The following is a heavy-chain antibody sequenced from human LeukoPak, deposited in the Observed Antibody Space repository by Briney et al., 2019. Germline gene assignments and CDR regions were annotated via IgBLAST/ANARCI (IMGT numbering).Heavy chain of an antibody. J-gene: IGHJ6*03. CDR2: ISSSSSYI. CDR1: GFTFSSYA. CDR3: ARSSYSSSWYTQSFLSDYYMDV. Sequence: GGSLRLSCAASGFTFSSYAMSWVRQAPGKGLEWVSSISSSSSYIYYADSVKGRFTISRDNAKNSLYLQMNSLRAEDTAVYYCARSSYSSSWYTQSFLSDYYMDVWGKGTTVTVSS. V-gene: IGHV3-21*01. D-gene: IGHD6-13*01.